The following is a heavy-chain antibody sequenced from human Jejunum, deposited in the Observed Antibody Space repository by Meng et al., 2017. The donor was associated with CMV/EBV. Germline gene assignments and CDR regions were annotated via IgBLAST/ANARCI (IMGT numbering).Heavy chain of an antibody. CDR3: ARERPGSGYQVTDY. V-gene: IGHV1-18*01. D-gene: IGHD2-2*01. Sequence: GYVFNTKGISWVRQASGQGVEWIGWITPYNGNTKLADKFQGRVTLTTDSSTRTVYMDLRRLTSDDTAMYYCARERPGSGYQVTDYWGQGTRVTVSS. CDR2: ITPYNGNT. J-gene: IGHJ4*02. CDR1: GYVFNTKG.